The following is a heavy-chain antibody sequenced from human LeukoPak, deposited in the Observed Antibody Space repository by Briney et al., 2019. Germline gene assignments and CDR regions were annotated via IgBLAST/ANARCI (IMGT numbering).Heavy chain of an antibody. Sequence: PGGSLRLSCAASGFTFSNSGMHWVRQAPGKGLEWVAFIRYDGSNKYYADSVKGRFTISRDNSKNTLYLQMNSLRAEDTAVYYCATPPRADTAMAKFDYWGQGTLVTVSS. V-gene: IGHV3-30*02. D-gene: IGHD5-18*01. CDR2: IRYDGSNK. J-gene: IGHJ4*02. CDR1: GFTFSNSG. CDR3: ATPPRADTAMAKFDY.